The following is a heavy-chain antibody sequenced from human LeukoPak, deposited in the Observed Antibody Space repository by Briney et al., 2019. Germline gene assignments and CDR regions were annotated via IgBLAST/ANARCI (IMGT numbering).Heavy chain of an antibody. J-gene: IGHJ4*02. V-gene: IGHV4-34*01. D-gene: IGHD5-18*01. CDR2: INHSGST. Sequence: SETLSLTCAVYGGSFSRYYWSWIRQPPGKGLEWIGEINHSGSTNYHPSLKTRVTISEETSKNQFSLKLSSVTAAGTAVYYCARGGAAMVYFGYWGKGTLVTVSS. CDR1: GGSFSRYY. CDR3: ARGGAAMVYFGY.